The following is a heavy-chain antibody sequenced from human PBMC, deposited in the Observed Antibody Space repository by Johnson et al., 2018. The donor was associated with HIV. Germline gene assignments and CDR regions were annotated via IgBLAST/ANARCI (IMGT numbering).Heavy chain of an antibody. J-gene: IGHJ3*02. CDR3: ASAGRNFWGGYDAFDI. D-gene: IGHD3-3*01. Sequence: QVQLVESGGGVVQPGRSLRLSCAASGFTFSSYAMHWVRQAPGKGLEWVAVISYDGSNQYYADSVKGRFTISRDNAKKSLYVQLNSLRPEDTAVYYCASAGRNFWGGYDAFDIWGQGTMVTVSS. CDR2: ISYDGSNQ. V-gene: IGHV3-30*04. CDR1: GFTFSSYA.